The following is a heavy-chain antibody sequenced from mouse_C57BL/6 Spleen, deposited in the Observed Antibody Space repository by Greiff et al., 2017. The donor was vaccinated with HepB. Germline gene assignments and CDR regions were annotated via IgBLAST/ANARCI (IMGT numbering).Heavy chain of an antibody. D-gene: IGHD2-3*01. V-gene: IGHV5-17*01. CDR2: ISSGSSTI. CDR3: ARGGYYVRYFDY. Sequence: EVKLMESGGGLVKPGGSLKLSCAASGFTFSDYGMHWVRQAPEKGLEWVAYISSGSSTIYYADTVKGRFTISRDNAKNTLFLQMTSLRSEDTAMYYCARGGYYVRYFDYWGQGTTLTVSS. J-gene: IGHJ2*01. CDR1: GFTFSDYG.